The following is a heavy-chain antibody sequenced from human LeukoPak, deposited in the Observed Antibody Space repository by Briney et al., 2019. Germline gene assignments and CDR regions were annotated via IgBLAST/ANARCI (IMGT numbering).Heavy chain of an antibody. CDR2: IHLSGST. D-gene: IGHD3-10*01. CDR3: AGASYGSGSYYAHPYYYGMDV. J-gene: IGHJ6*02. CDR1: GGSISSYY. V-gene: IGHV4-59*04. Sequence: PSETLSLTCTVSGGSISSYYWSWIRQPPGKGLEWIGYIHLSGSTFYNPSLMSRVTISMDRSKNQFSLKLSSVTAADTAVYYCAGASYGSGSYYAHPYYYGMDVWGQGTTVTVSS.